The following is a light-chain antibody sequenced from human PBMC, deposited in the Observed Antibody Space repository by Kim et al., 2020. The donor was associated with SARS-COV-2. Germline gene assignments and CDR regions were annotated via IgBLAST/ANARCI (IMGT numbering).Light chain of an antibody. CDR3: QQYNRYTYT. J-gene: IGKJ2*01. V-gene: IGKV1-16*01. CDR1: QVIHTF. CDR2: AAS. Sequence: SASVGDSVTITCRASQVIHTFLAWFQQKPGQAPKSLIYAASNLHSGIPARFSGSGSGTDFTLTISSLHPEDFAIYYCQQYNRYTYTFGQGTKLEI.